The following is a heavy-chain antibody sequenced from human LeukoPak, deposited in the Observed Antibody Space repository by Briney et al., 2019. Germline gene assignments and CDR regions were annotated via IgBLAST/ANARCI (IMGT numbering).Heavy chain of an antibody. CDR1: GFTFSNYA. Sequence: GGSLRLSCAASGFTFSNYAMGWVRQAPGKGLEWVSVISSIGDTTYYADSMKGRLAISRDNSKNTLYLQMSSLRAEDAAIFYCAKDPGHDFWSGSGYFDHWGPGTLVTVSS. V-gene: IGHV3-23*01. CDR3: AKDPGHDFWSGSGYFDH. D-gene: IGHD3-3*01. J-gene: IGHJ4*02. CDR2: ISSIGDTT.